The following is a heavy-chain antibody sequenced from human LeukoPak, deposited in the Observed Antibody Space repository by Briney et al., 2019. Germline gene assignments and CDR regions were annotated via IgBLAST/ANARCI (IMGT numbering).Heavy chain of an antibody. Sequence: PSETLSLTCTVSGGSISSYYWSWIRQPPGKGLEWIGYIYYSGSTNYNPSLKSRVTISVDPSKSQFSLKLSSVTAADTAVYYCARGMTAFFDYWGQGTLVTVSS. J-gene: IGHJ4*02. V-gene: IGHV4-59*01. CDR2: IYYSGST. D-gene: IGHD5-18*01. CDR3: ARGMTAFFDY. CDR1: GGSISSYY.